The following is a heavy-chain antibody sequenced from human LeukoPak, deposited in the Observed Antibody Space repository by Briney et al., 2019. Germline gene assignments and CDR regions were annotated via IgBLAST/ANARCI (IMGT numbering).Heavy chain of an antibody. Sequence: PGGSLRFSCEAAGFTFPDYAMSWVRQAPGKGLQWVSALSVGGDSTYYADSVKGRFTISRDDSKNTLYLQINSLRAEDTAVYYCAKGNLRGPPHNIDYWGQGTLVTVSS. CDR3: AKGNLRGPPHNIDY. D-gene: IGHD5/OR15-5a*01. V-gene: IGHV3-23*01. CDR2: LSVGGDST. J-gene: IGHJ4*02. CDR1: GFTFPDYA.